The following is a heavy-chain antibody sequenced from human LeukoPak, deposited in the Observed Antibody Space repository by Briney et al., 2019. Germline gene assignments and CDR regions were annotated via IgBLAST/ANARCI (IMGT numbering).Heavy chain of an antibody. CDR1: GFTFSNYG. D-gene: IGHD1-14*01. V-gene: IGHV3-30*02. J-gene: IGHJ4*02. CDR2: IRYDGNNK. CDR3: AKDNPLDY. Sequence: GGSLRLSCGVSGFTFSNYGMLWVRQAPGKGLEWVAFIRYDGNNKLYADSVKGRFTISRDNSKNTVYLHINSLRTEDTALYYCAKDNPLDYWGQGTLVIVSS.